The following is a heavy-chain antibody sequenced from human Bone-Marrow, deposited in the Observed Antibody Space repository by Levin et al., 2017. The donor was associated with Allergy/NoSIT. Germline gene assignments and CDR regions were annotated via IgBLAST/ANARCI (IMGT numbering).Heavy chain of an antibody. V-gene: IGHV3-74*01. CDR3: ARDRATNGHDWYFDL. CDR2: IERDESST. CDR1: FFPFLPSL. D-gene: IGHD2-15*01. J-gene: IGHJ2*01. Sequence: GGSLRLSFSSSFFPFLPSLLPFFLPSPLKGLVWVSRIERDESSTNDVDSVRGRFTISRDNAKNTVYLQMNSLRAEDTAVYYCARDRATNGHDWYFDLWGRGTLVTVSS.